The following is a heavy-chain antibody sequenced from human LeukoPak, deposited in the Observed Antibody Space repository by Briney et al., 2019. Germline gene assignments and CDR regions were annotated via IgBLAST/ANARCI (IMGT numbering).Heavy chain of an antibody. CDR2: IYFSGST. V-gene: IGHV4-39*01. CDR1: GGSMSGRSDY. D-gene: IGHD2-8*01. J-gene: IGHJ5*02. CDR3: ARNSSRTCTNTDCYPGGWLDN. Sequence: SETLSLTCTVSGGSMSGRSDYWVWIRQPPGKPLEWIGSIYFSGSTHYSPSLKSRLTISVDTPKKQFSLRLTSVTAEDTAVYFCARNSSRTCTNTDCYPGGWLDNWGQGMEVTVSS.